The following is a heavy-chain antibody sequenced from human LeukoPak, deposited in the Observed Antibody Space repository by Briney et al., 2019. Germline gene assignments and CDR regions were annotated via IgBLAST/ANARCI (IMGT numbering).Heavy chain of an antibody. D-gene: IGHD1-26*01. CDR2: ISGSGGST. CDR3: AKDTRAGSYSGAIDY. V-gene: IGHV3-23*01. J-gene: IGHJ4*02. Sequence: GGSLRLSCAASGFTFSSYAMSWVRQAPGRGLEWVSAISGSGGSTYYADSVKGRFTISRDNSKNTLYLQMNSLRAEDTAVYYCAKDTRAGSYSGAIDYWGQGTLVTVSS. CDR1: GFTFSSYA.